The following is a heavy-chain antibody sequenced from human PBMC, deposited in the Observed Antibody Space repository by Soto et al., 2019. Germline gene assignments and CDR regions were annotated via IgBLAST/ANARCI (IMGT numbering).Heavy chain of an antibody. J-gene: IGHJ4*02. CDR2: IIPVFGTP. V-gene: IGHV1-69*01. CDR1: GYIFKNYA. Sequence: QVQLVQSGAEVKETGSSVKVSCKSSGYIFKNYAVTWLRQAPGQGLEWMGGIIPVFGTPDYSQKLRGRVTITADESTSTVYMELRRLPAEDTAVYYCARNLYDYVCGSYRHWGQGTLVTVS. D-gene: IGHD3-16*02. CDR3: ARNLYDYVCGSYRH.